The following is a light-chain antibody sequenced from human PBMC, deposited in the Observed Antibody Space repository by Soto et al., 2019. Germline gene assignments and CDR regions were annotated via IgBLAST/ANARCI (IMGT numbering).Light chain of an antibody. V-gene: IGKV3-15*01. CDR1: QSVSSN. Sequence: EIVMTQSPATLPVSPGERATLSCRASQSVSSNLAWYQQKPGQAPRLLIYGASTRATGIPARFSGSGSGTEFTLTISSLQSEDFAVYYCQQYNNWPLTFSQGTKWIS. CDR3: QQYNNWPLT. CDR2: GAS. J-gene: IGKJ1*01.